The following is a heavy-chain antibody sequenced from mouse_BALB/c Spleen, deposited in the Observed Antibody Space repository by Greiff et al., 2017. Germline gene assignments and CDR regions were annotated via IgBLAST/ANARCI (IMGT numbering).Heavy chain of an antibody. V-gene: IGHV5-17*02. CDR3: ARYYDYFDY. D-gene: IGHD1-1*01. CDR1: GFTFSSFG. J-gene: IGHJ2*01. CDR2: ISSGSSNI. Sequence: EVQGVASGGGLVQPGGSRKLSCAASGFTFSSFGMHWVRQAPEKGLEWVAYISSGSSNIYYADTVKGRFTISRDNPKNTLFLQMTSLRSEDTAMYYCARYYDYFDYWGQGTTLTVSS.